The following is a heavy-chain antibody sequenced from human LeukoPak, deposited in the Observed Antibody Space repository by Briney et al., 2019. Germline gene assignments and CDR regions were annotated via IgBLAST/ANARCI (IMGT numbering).Heavy chain of an antibody. CDR1: GYTFINYA. V-gene: IGHV7-4-1*02. CDR2: INTNTGNP. J-gene: IGHJ3*02. Sequence: ASVKVSCKASGYTFINYAMNWVRQAPGQGLEWMGWINTNTGNPTYAQGFTGRFVFSLDTSVSTAYPQISSLKAEDTAMYYCARERRSSSPGEQQLVRAFDIWGQGTMVTVSS. CDR3: ARERRSSSPGEQQLVRAFDI. D-gene: IGHD6-13*01.